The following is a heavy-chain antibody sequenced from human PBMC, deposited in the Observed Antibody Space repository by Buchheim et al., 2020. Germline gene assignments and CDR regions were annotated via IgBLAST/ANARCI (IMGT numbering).Heavy chain of an antibody. V-gene: IGHV3-23*01. Sequence: EVQLLESGGGLVQPGGSLRLSCVASGFTFSNYAMSWVRQAPGKGLEWVSTISRSGGTTNYADSVKGRFIVSRDNSKNTLYVQMNSLRAEDTAVYYCANQANGYDNPWDYWGQGTL. CDR1: GFTFSNYA. J-gene: IGHJ4*02. CDR3: ANQANGYDNPWDY. CDR2: ISRSGGTT. D-gene: IGHD5-12*01.